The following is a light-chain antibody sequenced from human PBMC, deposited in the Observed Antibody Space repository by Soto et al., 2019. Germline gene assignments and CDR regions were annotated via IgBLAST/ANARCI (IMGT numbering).Light chain of an antibody. CDR2: AAS. V-gene: IGKV3-20*01. Sequence: EVVLTQSTGTVSLSPGERATLSCRASQSVTSNYLAWYQQKPGQAPRLLIYAASSRATGIPDRFSGSGSGTEFTLSISRLESEDFAVYYCPSYGSSVTWTFGQGTKVEIK. J-gene: IGKJ1*01. CDR1: QSVTSNY. CDR3: PSYGSSVTWT.